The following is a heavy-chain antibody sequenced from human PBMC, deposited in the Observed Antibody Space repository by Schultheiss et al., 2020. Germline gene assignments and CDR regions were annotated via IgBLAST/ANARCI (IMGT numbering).Heavy chain of an antibody. J-gene: IGHJ6*03. V-gene: IGHV3-64D*06. CDR1: GFTFSSYG. Sequence: GESLKISCVVSGFTFSSYGMHWVRQAPGKGLEYVSAISSNGGSTYYADSVKGRFTISRDNSKNTLYLQMSSLRAEDTAVYYCAGSSWYKRSYYYYMDVWGKGTTVTVSS. CDR3: AGSSWYKRSYYYYMDV. CDR2: ISSNGGST. D-gene: IGHD6-13*01.